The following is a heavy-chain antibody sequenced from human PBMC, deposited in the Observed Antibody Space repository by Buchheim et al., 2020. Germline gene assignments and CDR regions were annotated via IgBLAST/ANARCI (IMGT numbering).Heavy chain of an antibody. CDR2: VRGTGGST. V-gene: IGHV3-23*01. Sequence: QLLESGGGLVQPGTSLRLSCEASGFPFSSYAMSWVRQAPGKGLEWFAAVRGTGGSTFYADSVKGRFTLSRDNSTNTFYLQMDSLRADDTAVYYCAKDSGYNYTGLDVWGQGTT. J-gene: IGHJ6*02. CDR1: GFPFSSYA. CDR3: AKDSGYNYTGLDV.